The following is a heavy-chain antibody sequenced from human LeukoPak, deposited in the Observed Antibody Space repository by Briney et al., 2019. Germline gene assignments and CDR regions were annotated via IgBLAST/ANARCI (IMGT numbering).Heavy chain of an antibody. V-gene: IGHV3-21*01. J-gene: IGHJ6*03. CDR3: ARGYSSSAGYYYYYMHV. Sequence: PGGSLRLSCAASGFNFSNYNMNWVRQAPGKGLEWVSSIRSSSNYIYYADLVKGRFTISRDNAKNSLYLQMNSLRAEDTAVYYCARGYSSSAGYYYYYMHVWGKGTTVTVSS. D-gene: IGHD6-6*01. CDR2: IRSSSNYI. CDR1: GFNFSNYN.